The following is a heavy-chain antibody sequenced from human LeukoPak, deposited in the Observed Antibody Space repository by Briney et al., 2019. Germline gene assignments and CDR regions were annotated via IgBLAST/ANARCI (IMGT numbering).Heavy chain of an antibody. CDR3: ARDFPCGGDSYSGAYFDY. D-gene: IGHD2-21*02. V-gene: IGHV1-18*01. Sequence: ASVKVSCKASGYTFTSYGISWVRQAPGQGLEWMGWISAYNGNTNYAQKLQGRVTMTTDTSTSTAYMELRSLRSDDTAVYYCARDFPCGGDSYSGAYFDYWGQGTLVTVSS. CDR1: GYTFTSYG. CDR2: ISAYNGNT. J-gene: IGHJ4*02.